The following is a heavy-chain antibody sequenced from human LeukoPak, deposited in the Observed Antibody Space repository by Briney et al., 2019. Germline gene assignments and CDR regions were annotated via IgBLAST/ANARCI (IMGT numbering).Heavy chain of an antibody. D-gene: IGHD2-2*01. CDR3: ARGVVVVPAAMGEYYYYYMDV. CDR1: GYTFTSYD. J-gene: IGHJ6*03. Sequence: ASVKVSCKASGYTFTSYDINWVRQATGQGLEWMGWMNPNSGNTGYAQKFQGRVTMTRNTSISTAYMELSSLRSEDTAVYYCARGVVVVPAAMGEYYYYYMDVRGKGTTVTVSS. CDR2: MNPNSGNT. V-gene: IGHV1-8*01.